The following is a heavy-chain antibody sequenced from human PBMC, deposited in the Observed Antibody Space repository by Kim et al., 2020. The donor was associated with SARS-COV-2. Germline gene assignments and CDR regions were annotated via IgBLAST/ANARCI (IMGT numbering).Heavy chain of an antibody. Sequence: SETLSLTCAVYGGSFSGYYWSWIRQPPGKGLEWIGEINHSGSTNYNPSLKSRVTISVDTSKNQFSLKLSSVTAADTAVYYCARRGYCSSTSCYNLSFDYWGQGTLVTVSS. CDR2: INHSGST. J-gene: IGHJ4*02. V-gene: IGHV4-34*01. CDR3: ARRGYCSSTSCYNLSFDY. D-gene: IGHD2-2*02. CDR1: GGSFSGYY.